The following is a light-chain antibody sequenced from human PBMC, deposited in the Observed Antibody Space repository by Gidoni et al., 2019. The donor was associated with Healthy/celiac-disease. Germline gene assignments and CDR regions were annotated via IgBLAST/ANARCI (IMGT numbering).Light chain of an antibody. CDR1: QSISSW. CDR3: QQYNSYSRA. J-gene: IGKJ4*01. V-gene: IGKV1-5*03. Sequence: DIQMTQSPSTLSASVGDRVTITCRASQSISSWLAWYQQKPGKAPKLLIYKASSLESGVPQRFSGSGSGTEFTLTISSLQPDDFATYYCQQYNSYSRAFGGGTKVEIK. CDR2: KAS.